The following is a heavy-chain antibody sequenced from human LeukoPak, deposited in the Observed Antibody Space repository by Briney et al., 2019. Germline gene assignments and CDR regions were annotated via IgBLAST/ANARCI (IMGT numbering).Heavy chain of an antibody. D-gene: IGHD3-3*01. J-gene: IGHJ6*03. CDR1: GGSFSGYY. V-gene: IGHV4-34*01. CDR3: ARHVPAYYDFWSGYYSGYYYYYMDV. Sequence: SETLSLTCAVYGGSFSGYYWSWIRQPPGKGLEWIGEINHSGSTNYNPSLKSRVTISVDTSKNQFSLKLSSVTAADTAMYYCARHVPAYYDFWSGYYSGYYYYYMDVWGKGTTVTVSS. CDR2: INHSGST.